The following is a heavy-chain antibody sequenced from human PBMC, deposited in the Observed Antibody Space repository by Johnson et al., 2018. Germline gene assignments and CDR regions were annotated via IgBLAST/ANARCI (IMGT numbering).Heavy chain of an antibody. Sequence: EVQLVESGGGLVQPGGSLRLSCAASGFIFSSYAMNWVRQAPGKGLEWVSAISGGGGSAYYADSVKGRFTISRDNSENTLYLQMNSLRADDTAVYYCGKGGQTGSYYYYYGMDVWGQGTTVTVSS. CDR3: GKGGQTGSYYYYYGMDV. D-gene: IGHD7-27*01. V-gene: IGHV3-23*04. CDR1: GFIFSSYA. CDR2: ISGGGGSA. J-gene: IGHJ6*02.